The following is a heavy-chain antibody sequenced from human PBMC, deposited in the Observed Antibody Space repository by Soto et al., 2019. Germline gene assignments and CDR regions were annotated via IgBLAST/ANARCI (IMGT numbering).Heavy chain of an antibody. V-gene: IGHV4-39*01. D-gene: IGHD2-8*01. CDR2: VYYRGRS. J-gene: IGHJ4*02. CDR1: GGSVSNSNYY. Sequence: SETLSLTCSVSGGSVSNSNYYWGWIRQSPGKGLEWIGSVYYRGRSYSKSSVKSRVTISVDTSKNQFSLNLNSVTASDTAVYFCVSQRTSVLTQAYFDYWGPGALVTVSS. CDR3: VSQRTSVLTQAYFDY.